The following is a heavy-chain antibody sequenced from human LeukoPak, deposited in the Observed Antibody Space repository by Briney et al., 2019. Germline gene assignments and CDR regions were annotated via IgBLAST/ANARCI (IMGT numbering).Heavy chain of an antibody. CDR1: GYTFTSYG. J-gene: IGHJ4*02. Sequence: ASVKVSCKASGYTFTSYGISWVRQAPGQGLEWMGWISAYNGNTNYAQKLQGRVTMTTDTSASTAYMELRSLRSDDTAVYYCARAALLWFGKLLRLVPPDYWGQGTLVTVSS. D-gene: IGHD3-10*01. V-gene: IGHV1-18*01. CDR2: ISAYNGNT. CDR3: ARAALLWFGKLLRLVPPDY.